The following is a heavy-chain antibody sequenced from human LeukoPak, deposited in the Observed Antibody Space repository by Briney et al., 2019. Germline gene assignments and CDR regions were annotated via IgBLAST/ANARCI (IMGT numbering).Heavy chain of an antibody. CDR1: GYTFAAYY. CDR2: VNPNGGGT. V-gene: IGHV1-2*02. CDR3: AREGVGGAYGMDV. J-gene: IGHJ6*02. Sequence: ASVKVSCKASGYTFAAYYIHWVRQAPGQGLEWMGWVNPNGGGTNYAQKFKDRVTMTRDTSTSTAYMELSSLQSDDTAVYYCAREGVGGAYGMDVWGQGTTVTVSS. D-gene: IGHD2-21*01.